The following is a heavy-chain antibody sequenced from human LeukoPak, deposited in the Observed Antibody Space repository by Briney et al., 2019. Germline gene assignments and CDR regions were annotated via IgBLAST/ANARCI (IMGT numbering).Heavy chain of an antibody. D-gene: IGHD2-2*01. CDR2: FYYTGNA. V-gene: IGHV4-31*03. Sequence: PLHYVSLSGTVSEVSMRSGTCVSIWPRELPGLDLEWIGNFYYTGNADYNPSLKSRVTISVDTSMNQFSLKLTSVTAADTAVYYCAREKGCTTTSCYAFDIWGQGTLVTVSS. J-gene: IGHJ3*02. CDR3: AREKGCTTTSCYAFDI. CDR1: EVSMRSGTCV.